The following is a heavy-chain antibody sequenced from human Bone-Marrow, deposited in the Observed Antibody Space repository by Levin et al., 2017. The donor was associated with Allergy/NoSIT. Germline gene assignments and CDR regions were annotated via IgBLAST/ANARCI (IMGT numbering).Heavy chain of an antibody. CDR3: AKGAIAVAESDAFDI. V-gene: IGHV3-30*18. Sequence: GGSLRLSCAASGFTFSSYGMHWVRQAPGKGLEWVAVISYDGSNKYYADSVKGRFTISRDNSKNTLYLQMNSLRAEDTAVYYCAKGAIAVAESDAFDIWGQGTMVTVSS. D-gene: IGHD6-19*01. CDR1: GFTFSSYG. CDR2: ISYDGSNK. J-gene: IGHJ3*02.